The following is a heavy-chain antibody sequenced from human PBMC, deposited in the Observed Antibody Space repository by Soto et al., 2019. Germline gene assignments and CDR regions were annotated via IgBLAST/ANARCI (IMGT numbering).Heavy chain of an antibody. V-gene: IGHV3-30*04. CDR1: GSTFTNYA. CDR3: ARPHCTATGCYVYHDGFDV. D-gene: IGHD2-8*02. Sequence: QVQLVESGGGVVQPERSLRLSCAAAGSTFTNYAVHWVRQAPGKGLEWVAVISSDGSHQYYAESVRGRFTISRDNFKNTVSLQMNSLRPEGTAVYSYARPHCTATGCYVYHDGFDVWGQGTAVTVSS. J-gene: IGHJ6*02. CDR2: ISSDGSHQ.